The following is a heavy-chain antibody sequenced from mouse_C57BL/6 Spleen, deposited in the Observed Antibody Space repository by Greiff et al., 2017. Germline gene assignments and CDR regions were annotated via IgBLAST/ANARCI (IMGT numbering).Heavy chain of an antibody. CDR1: GYTFTDYY. J-gene: IGHJ2*01. D-gene: IGHD3-1*01. V-gene: IGHV1-26*01. CDR2: INPNNGGT. Sequence: EVQLQQSGPELVKPGASVKISCKASGYTFTDYYMNWVKQSHGKSLEWIGDINPNNGGTSYNQKFKGKATLTVDKSSSTAYMVRRSLTSEDSAVYYCARCGLGYDPDYWGQGTTLTVSS. CDR3: ARCGLGYDPDY.